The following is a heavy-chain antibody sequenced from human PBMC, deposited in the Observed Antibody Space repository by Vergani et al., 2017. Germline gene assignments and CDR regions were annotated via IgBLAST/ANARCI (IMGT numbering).Heavy chain of an antibody. CDR2: ISGSGGST. CDR1: GFTFSSYA. D-gene: IGHD3-10*01. Sequence: EVQLLESGGGLVQPGGSLRLSCAASGFTFSSYAMSWVRQAPGKGLEWVSAISGSGGSTYYADSVKGRFTISRDNSKNTLYLQMNRLRAEETAVYYCAKGGSGSYYTFDYWGQGTLVTVSS. V-gene: IGHV3-23*01. CDR3: AKGGSGSYYTFDY. J-gene: IGHJ4*02.